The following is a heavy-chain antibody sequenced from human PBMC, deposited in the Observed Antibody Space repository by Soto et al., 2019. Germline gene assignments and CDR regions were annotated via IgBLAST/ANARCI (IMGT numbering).Heavy chain of an antibody. J-gene: IGHJ6*04. D-gene: IGHD2-15*01. CDR3: ARAPFREPPCCYNSDV. Sequence: SDTLSLTCTFSGGSINTYCWNWIRQPPGKGLEWIGYIYYTGGTTYNPSLKSRGSISVDTSKNDFSLNMSSVTAADTAVYYCARAPFREPPCCYNSDVGGKGTTATGCS. V-gene: IGHV4-59*01. CDR1: GGSINTYC. CDR2: IYYTGGT.